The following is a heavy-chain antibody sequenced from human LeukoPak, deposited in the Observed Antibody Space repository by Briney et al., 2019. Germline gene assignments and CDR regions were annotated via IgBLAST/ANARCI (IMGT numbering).Heavy chain of an antibody. V-gene: IGHV3-74*01. CDR2: VDVHGQGT. D-gene: IGHD1-14*01. CDR1: GFTFSSYW. J-gene: IGHJ4*02. Sequence: GGSLRLSCAASGFTFSSYWMPWVRQAPGKGPVWVSRVDVHGQGTAYADSVKGRFTISRDNSKNTMSVQMDDLRAEDTAVYYCTRYNNDHFDYWGQGTLVTVSS. CDR3: TRYNNDHFDY.